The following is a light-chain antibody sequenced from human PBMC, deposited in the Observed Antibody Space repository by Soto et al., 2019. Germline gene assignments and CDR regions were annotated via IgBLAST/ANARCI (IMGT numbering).Light chain of an antibody. Sequence: EIVLTHSPGTLSLSPGERATLSCRASQSVSSSYLAWYQQKPGQAPRLLIYGASSRATGIPDRFSGSGSGTDFTLTISRLEPEDFAVFYCQQYANSPLTFGQGTKVEIK. J-gene: IGKJ1*01. CDR3: QQYANSPLT. V-gene: IGKV3-20*01. CDR2: GAS. CDR1: QSVSSSY.